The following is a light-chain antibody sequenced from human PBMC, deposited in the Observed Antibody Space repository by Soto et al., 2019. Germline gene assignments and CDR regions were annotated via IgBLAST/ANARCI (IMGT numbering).Light chain of an antibody. J-gene: IGLJ2*01. CDR2: GNR. CDR1: SSNIGAGYD. Sequence: QSVLTQPPSVSGAPGQRVTISCTGSSSNIGAGYDVHWYQQLPGTAPKLVIYGNRNRPSGVPDRFSGSQSGTSASLAITGLQAEDEADYYFQSYDSSLSGSKVVFGGGTKLTVL. V-gene: IGLV1-40*01. CDR3: QSYDSSLSGSKVV.